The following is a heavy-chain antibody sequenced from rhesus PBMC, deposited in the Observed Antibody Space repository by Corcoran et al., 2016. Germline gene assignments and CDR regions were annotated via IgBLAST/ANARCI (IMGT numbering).Heavy chain of an antibody. CDR3: ARWLVAPAMGDY. J-gene: IGHJ4*01. CDR1: GSSISSGYG. D-gene: IGHD4-4*01. Sequence: QVQLQESGPGLVKPSETLSLTCAVSGSSISSGYGWSWIRHPPGKGLVWIGYIGVSSGSTKYNPSLKSRVTISKDTSKNQFSLKLSSVTAADTAVYYCARWLVAPAMGDYWGQGVLVTVSS. V-gene: IGHV4-127*01. CDR2: IGVSSGST.